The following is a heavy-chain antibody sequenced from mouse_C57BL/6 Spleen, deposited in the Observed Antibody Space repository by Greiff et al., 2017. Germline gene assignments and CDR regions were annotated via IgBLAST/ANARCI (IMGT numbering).Heavy chain of an antibody. CDR3: TRGTRGDGPFDY. D-gene: IGHD2-3*01. CDR1: GFTFSSYA. CDR2: ISSGGDYI. J-gene: IGHJ2*01. Sequence: EVQRVDSGEGLVKPGGSLKLSCAASGFTFSSYAMSWVRQTPEKRLEWVAYISSGGDYIYYADTVKGRFTISRDNARNTLYLQMSSLKSEDTAMYYCTRGTRGDGPFDYWGQGTTLTVSS. V-gene: IGHV5-9-1*02.